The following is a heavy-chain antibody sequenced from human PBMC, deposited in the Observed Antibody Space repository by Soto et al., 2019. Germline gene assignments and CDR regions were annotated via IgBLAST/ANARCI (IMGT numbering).Heavy chain of an antibody. Sequence: QVQLVQSGAEVKKPGSSVKVSCKASGGTFSSYAISWVRQAPGQGLEWMGGIIRIFGTPDYAQRFQGRVTITADESTSTAYMEKSSLRSEDTAVYYCARQGSNEYYYYGMDVWGQGTTVTVTS. CDR3: ARQGSNEYYYYGMDV. J-gene: IGHJ6*02. D-gene: IGHD3-10*01. CDR2: IIRIFGTP. CDR1: GGTFSSYA. V-gene: IGHV1-69*12.